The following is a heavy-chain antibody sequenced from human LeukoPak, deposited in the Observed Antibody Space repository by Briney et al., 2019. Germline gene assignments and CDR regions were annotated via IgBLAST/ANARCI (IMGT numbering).Heavy chain of an antibody. D-gene: IGHD6-13*01. CDR3: MRRSVQQLVFDY. Sequence: ASVKVSCKASGYTFTSYYMHWVRQAPGQGLEWMGRINPNSGGTNYAQKFQGRVTMTRDTSISTAYMELSRLRSDDTAVYYCMRRSVQQLVFDYWGQGTLVTVSS. CDR2: INPNSGGT. CDR1: GYTFTSYY. J-gene: IGHJ4*02. V-gene: IGHV1-2*06.